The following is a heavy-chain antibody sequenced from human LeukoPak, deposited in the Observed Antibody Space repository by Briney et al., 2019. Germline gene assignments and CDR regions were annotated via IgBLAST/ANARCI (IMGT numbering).Heavy chain of an antibody. CDR1: GFTVSSNY. D-gene: IGHD5-18*01. CDR3: EGWIKPFEY. V-gene: IGHV3-66*01. Sequence: GGSLRLSCAASGFTVSSNYMTWVRQAPGKGLEWVSIIYDNGGTYYADSVKGRFTISRDNVKNTLYLQMNSLRAEDTAVYYCEGWIKPFEYWGQGTLVTVSS. J-gene: IGHJ4*02. CDR2: IYDNGGT.